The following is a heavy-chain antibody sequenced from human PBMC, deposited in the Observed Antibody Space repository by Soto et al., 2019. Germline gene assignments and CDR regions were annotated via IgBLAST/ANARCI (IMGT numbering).Heavy chain of an antibody. CDR3: ARSGGFWSGPHENWFDP. D-gene: IGHD3-3*01. J-gene: IGHJ5*02. CDR2: IYYSGST. Sequence: SETLSLTCTVSGGSISSGDYYWSWIRQPPGKGLEWIGYIYYSGSTNYNPSLQSRVTISVDTSKNQFSLMLSSVTAADTAVYYCARSGGFWSGPHENWFDPWRQGTLVTVSS. V-gene: IGHV4-30-4*02. CDR1: GGSISSGDYY.